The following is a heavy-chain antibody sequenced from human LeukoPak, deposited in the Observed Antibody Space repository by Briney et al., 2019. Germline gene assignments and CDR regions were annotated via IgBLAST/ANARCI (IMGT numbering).Heavy chain of an antibody. V-gene: IGHV4-30-2*01. Sequence: PSETLSLTCTVSGGSISSGGYYWSWIRQPPGKGLEWIGYIYHSGSTYYNPSLKSRVTISVDTSKNQFSLKLSSVTAADTAVYYCARGQRGAGGGYYFDYWGQGTLVTVSS. CDR3: ARGQRGAGGGYYFDY. CDR2: IYHSGST. D-gene: IGHD2-8*02. CDR1: GGSISSGGYY. J-gene: IGHJ4*02.